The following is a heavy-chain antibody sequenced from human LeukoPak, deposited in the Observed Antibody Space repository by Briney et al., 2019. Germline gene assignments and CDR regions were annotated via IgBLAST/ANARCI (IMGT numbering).Heavy chain of an antibody. D-gene: IGHD2-2*01. V-gene: IGHV4-39*01. CDR2: IYYSGST. Sequence: SETLSLTCTVSGGSISSSSYYWGWIRQPPGKGLEWIVSIYYSGSTYYNPSLKSRVTISVDTSKNQFSLKLSSVTAADTAVYYCATRYCSSTSCYFDYWGQGTLVTVSS. CDR3: ATRYCSSTSCYFDY. CDR1: GGSISSSSYY. J-gene: IGHJ4*02.